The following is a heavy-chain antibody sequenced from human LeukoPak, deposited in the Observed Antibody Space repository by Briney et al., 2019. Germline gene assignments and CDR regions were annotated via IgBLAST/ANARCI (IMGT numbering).Heavy chain of an antibody. J-gene: IGHJ6*02. Sequence: PGGSLRLSCAASGFTFSSYEMNWVRQAPGKGLEWVSYISNSGSTIYYADSVKGRFTISRDNAKNSLYLQMNSLRAEDTAVYYCARRLGGYGSVYGMDVWGQGTTVTVSS. CDR3: ARRLGGYGSVYGMDV. D-gene: IGHD3-10*01. CDR2: ISNSGSTI. CDR1: GFTFSSYE. V-gene: IGHV3-48*03.